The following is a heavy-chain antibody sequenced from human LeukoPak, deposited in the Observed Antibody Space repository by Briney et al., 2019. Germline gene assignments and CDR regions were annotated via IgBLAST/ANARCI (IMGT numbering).Heavy chain of an antibody. J-gene: IGHJ4*02. CDR1: DSSISHNDW. V-gene: IGHV4-28*01. Sequence: SDTLSLTFGVSDSSISHNDWRGWIRQPPREGTGGDGGVFYGGGADYRSSLKSRVTISVDTSKNQFSLKLSSVTAADTAVYYCARRGYDSSGYYYAYWGQGTLVTVSS. CDR2: VFYGGGA. CDR3: ARRGYDSSGYYYAY. D-gene: IGHD3-22*01.